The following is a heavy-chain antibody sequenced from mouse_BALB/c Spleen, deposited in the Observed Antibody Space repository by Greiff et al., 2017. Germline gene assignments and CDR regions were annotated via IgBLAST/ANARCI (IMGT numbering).Heavy chain of an antibody. CDR2: INPSTGGT. CDR3: ARRVWFPY. CDR1: GYSFTDYY. J-gene: IGHJ3*01. Sequence: VQLQQSGPELVKTGASVKISCKASGYSFTDYYMHWVKQSPEKSFEWIGEINPSTGGTSYNQKFKGKATLTVDKSSSTAYMQLKSLTSEDSAVYYCARRVWFPYWGQGTLVTVSA. V-gene: IGHV1-42*01.